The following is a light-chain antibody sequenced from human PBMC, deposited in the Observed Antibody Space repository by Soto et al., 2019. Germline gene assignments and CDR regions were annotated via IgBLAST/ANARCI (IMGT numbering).Light chain of an antibody. CDR2: DAS. CDR3: QQFNNYPIT. Sequence: AIQLTQSPCSLSASVGDGVTITCRASQGISSALAWYQQKPGKAPKLLIYDASSLESGVPSRFSGSGSGTDFTLTISSLQPEDFATYYCQQFNNYPITFGQGTRLEIK. J-gene: IGKJ5*01. CDR1: QGISSA. V-gene: IGKV1D-13*01.